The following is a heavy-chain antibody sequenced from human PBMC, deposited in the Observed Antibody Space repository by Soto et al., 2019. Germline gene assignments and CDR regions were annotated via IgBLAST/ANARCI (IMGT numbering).Heavy chain of an antibody. CDR3: ATSSMIPVVYLDY. D-gene: IGHD2-15*01. CDR2: IYDSGST. Sequence: KNLYITCSVSHESLNNHSRACARHSPGKGLEWIGNIYDSGSTNYSPALKSRVSMSVDTSKNLFSLKMNSVTAADTAVYYCATSSMIPVVYLDY. CDR1: HESLNNHS. J-gene: IGHJ4*01. V-gene: IGHV4-59*11.